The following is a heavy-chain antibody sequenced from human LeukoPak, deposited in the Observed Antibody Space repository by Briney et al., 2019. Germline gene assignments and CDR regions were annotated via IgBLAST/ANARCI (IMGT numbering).Heavy chain of an antibody. Sequence: PGGSLRLSCAASGFTFSSYAMSWVRQAPGKGLEWVSAISGSGGSTYYADSVKGRFTISRDNSKNTLYLQMNSLRAEDTAVYYCAKDQGFILTRAVLHYWGQGTLVTVSS. V-gene: IGHV3-23*01. CDR1: GFTFSSYA. CDR3: AKDQGFILTRAVLHY. D-gene: IGHD3-9*01. CDR2: ISGSGGST. J-gene: IGHJ4*02.